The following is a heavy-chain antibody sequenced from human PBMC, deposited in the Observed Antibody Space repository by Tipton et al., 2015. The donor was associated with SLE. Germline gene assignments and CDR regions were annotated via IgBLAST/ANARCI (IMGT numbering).Heavy chain of an antibody. D-gene: IGHD3-22*01. V-gene: IGHV4-61*05. Sequence: TLSLTCTVSGGSISSSSYYWSWIRQPPGKGLEWIGCIHYTGGTNYNPSLKSRVTMSVDTSKNQFSLKLRSVTAADTAVYYCARAHGITMIVNYWGQGTLVTVSS. J-gene: IGHJ4*02. CDR2: IHYTGGT. CDR3: ARAHGITMIVNY. CDR1: GGSISSSSYY.